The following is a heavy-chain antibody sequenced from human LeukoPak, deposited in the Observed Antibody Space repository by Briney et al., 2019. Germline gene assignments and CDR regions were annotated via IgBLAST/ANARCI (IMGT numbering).Heavy chain of an antibody. CDR1: GYTFTGYY. CDR2: INPNSGGT. D-gene: IGHD3-9*01. J-gene: IGHJ6*03. Sequence: GASVKVSCKASGYTFTGYYMHWVRQAPGQGLEWVGWINPNSGGTNYAQKFQGRVTMTGDTSISTAYMELSRLRSDDTAVYYCARDQDILTGYRYYYYYMDVWGKGTTVTVSS. V-gene: IGHV1-2*02. CDR3: ARDQDILTGYRYYYYYMDV.